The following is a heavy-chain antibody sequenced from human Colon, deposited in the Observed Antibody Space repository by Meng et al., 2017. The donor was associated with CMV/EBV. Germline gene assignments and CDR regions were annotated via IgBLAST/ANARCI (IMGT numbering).Heavy chain of an antibody. J-gene: IGHJ4*02. Sequence: QVQCGPSGTEVKNAGASVKVSGKTSGYTFTANHLHWVRQAPGQGLEWMGWIYPQDGGTYFAQKFQDRVTLTRDTSITTAYMELSGLTSDDTAIYYCVRESWYFDFWGEGTLVTVSS. D-gene: IGHD6-13*01. CDR2: IYPQDGGT. CDR3: VRESWYFDF. V-gene: IGHV1-2*02. CDR1: GYTFTANH.